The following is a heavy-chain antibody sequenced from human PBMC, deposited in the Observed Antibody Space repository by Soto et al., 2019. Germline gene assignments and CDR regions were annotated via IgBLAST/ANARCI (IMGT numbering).Heavy chain of an antibody. CDR1: GYTLTELS. V-gene: IGHV1-24*01. Sequence: ASVKVSCKVSGYTLTELSMHWVRQAPGKGLEWMGGFDPEDGETIYAQKFQGRVTMTEDTSTDTAYMELSSLRSEDTAVYYCATTSNIVVVPAAMLRYWGQGTLVTVSS. CDR2: FDPEDGET. J-gene: IGHJ4*02. D-gene: IGHD2-2*01. CDR3: ATTSNIVVVPAAMLRY.